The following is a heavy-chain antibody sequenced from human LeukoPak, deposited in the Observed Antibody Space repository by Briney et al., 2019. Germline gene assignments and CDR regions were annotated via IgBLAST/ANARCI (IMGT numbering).Heavy chain of an antibody. D-gene: IGHD2-2*01. V-gene: IGHV3-30-3*01. CDR3: ARDGVDCSSTSCLNWFDP. Sequence: GGSLRLSCAASGFTLSGHAMHWVRQAPGEGLEWVAGISYDGANKYYADSVKGRFTISRDNSKNRLYLQMDSLGDEDTAVYYCARDGVDCSSTSCLNWFDPWGQGTLVTVSS. CDR2: ISYDGANK. J-gene: IGHJ5*02. CDR1: GFTLSGHA.